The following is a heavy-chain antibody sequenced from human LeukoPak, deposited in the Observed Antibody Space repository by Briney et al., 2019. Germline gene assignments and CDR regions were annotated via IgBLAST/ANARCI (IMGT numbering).Heavy chain of an antibody. J-gene: IGHJ4*02. CDR2: ISGGGDYT. V-gene: IGHV3-23*01. D-gene: IGHD3-3*01. CDR3: AKRRLLESTPYYFDY. CDR1: DFTFTSYT. Sequence: PGGSLKLSCQASDFTFTSYTLSWVRQAPGRGLEWVSSISGGGDYTSYADSVKGRFTISRDNSKNTLYLQMNGLRVEDSALYYCAKRRLLESTPYYFDYWGQGTLVTVSS.